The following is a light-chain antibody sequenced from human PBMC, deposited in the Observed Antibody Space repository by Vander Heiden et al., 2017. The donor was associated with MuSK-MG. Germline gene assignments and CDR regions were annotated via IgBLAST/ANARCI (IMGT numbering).Light chain of an antibody. CDR3: QQYDSRPT. CDR1: QDITNY. Sequence: DIQMTPSPSSLSASVGDRVTITCQASQDITNYLNWYQQKSGTAPKLLIYDASNLEPGVPPRFSGGGSGTEFTFTISSLQPEDIATSYCQQYDSRPTFGPGTKVQIK. CDR2: DAS. V-gene: IGKV1-33*01. J-gene: IGKJ3*01.